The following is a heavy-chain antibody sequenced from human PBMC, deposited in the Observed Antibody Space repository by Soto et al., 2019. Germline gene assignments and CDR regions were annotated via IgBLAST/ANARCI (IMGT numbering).Heavy chain of an antibody. CDR2: IYYSGST. V-gene: IGHV4-39*01. D-gene: IGHD3-22*01. J-gene: IGHJ4*02. CDR3: ARHRAVMIVVVTPAYFDY. Sequence: SETLSLTCTVSGGSISSSSYYWGWIRQPPGKGLEWIGSIYYSGSTYYNPSLKSRVTISVDTSKNQFSLKLSSVTAADTAVYYCARHRAVMIVVVTPAYFDYWGQGALVTVSS. CDR1: GGSISSSSYY.